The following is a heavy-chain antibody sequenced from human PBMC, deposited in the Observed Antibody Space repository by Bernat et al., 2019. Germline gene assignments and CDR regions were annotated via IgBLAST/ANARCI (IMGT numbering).Heavy chain of an antibody. CDR1: GGSFSGYY. Sequence: VQLQQWGAGLLKPSETLSLTCAVYGGSFSGYYWSWIRQPPGKGLEWIGEINHSGSTNYNPSLKSRVTISVDTSKNQFSLKVSSVTAADTAVCYCARGGGRLTTVTPMDYWGQGTLVTVSS. V-gene: IGHV4-34*01. CDR3: ARGGGRLTTVTPMDY. J-gene: IGHJ4*02. CDR2: INHSGST. D-gene: IGHD4-17*01.